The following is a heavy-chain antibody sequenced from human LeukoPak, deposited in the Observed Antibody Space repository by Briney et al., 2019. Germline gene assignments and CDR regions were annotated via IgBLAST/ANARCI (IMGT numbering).Heavy chain of an antibody. V-gene: IGHV1-8*01. CDR3: ARATYSSSPNFDY. CDR2: MNPNSGNT. D-gene: IGHD6-13*01. Sequence: ASVKVSCKASGYTFTSYDINWVRQATGQGLEWMGWMNPNSGNTGYAQKFQGRVTMTRNTSISTAYMELSGLRSEDTAVYYCARATYSSSPNFDYWGQGTLVTVSS. CDR1: GYTFTSYD. J-gene: IGHJ4*02.